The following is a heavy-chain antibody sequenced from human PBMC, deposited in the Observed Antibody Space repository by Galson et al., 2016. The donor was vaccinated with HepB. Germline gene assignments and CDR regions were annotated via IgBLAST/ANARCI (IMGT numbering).Heavy chain of an antibody. D-gene: IGHD3-22*01. CDR3: AGGYYFDSALDH. CDR1: GFNFSTFG. V-gene: IGHV3-33*01. Sequence: SLRLSCATSGFNFSTFGMHWVRQAPGKGLEWAAVIWFDGSRKSYADSVKGRFTVSRDNSKSTLYLQMNSLRVEDTAVYYCAGGYYFDSALDHWGQGTRVTVSS. CDR2: IWFDGSRK. J-gene: IGHJ5*02.